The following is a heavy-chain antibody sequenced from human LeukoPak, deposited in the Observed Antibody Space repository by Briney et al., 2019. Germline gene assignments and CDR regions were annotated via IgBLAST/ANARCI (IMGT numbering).Heavy chain of an antibody. CDR2: MNPNSGNA. V-gene: IGHV1-8*03. J-gene: IGHJ3*02. D-gene: IGHD6-13*01. CDR1: GYTFTSYD. CDR3: ARVPYSSSWYGDDAFDI. Sequence: GASVKVSCKASGYTFTSYDINWVRQATGQGLEWMGWMNPNSGNAGYAQKFQGRVTITRNTSISTAYMELGSLRSEDTAVYYCARVPYSSSWYGDDAFDIWGQGSMVTVSS.